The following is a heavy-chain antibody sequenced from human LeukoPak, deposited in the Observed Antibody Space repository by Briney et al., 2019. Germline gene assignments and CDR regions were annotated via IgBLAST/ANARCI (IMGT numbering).Heavy chain of an antibody. CDR2: IYYTGNT. D-gene: IGHD2-15*01. J-gene: IGHJ5*02. V-gene: IGHV4-59*01. Sequence: PSETLSLTCTVSGGSISGYFWTWIRQPPVKGLEWIGYIYYTGNTNYNPSLKSRVTISIDTSKNHFSLNVNSVTAADAAVYYCVRSKSGAYGWFDPWGPGTLVTVSS. CDR3: VRSKSGAYGWFDP. CDR1: GGSISGYF.